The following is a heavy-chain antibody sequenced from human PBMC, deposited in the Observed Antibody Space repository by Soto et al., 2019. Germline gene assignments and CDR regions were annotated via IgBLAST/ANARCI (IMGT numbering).Heavy chain of an antibody. CDR1: GGSISSGGYY. J-gene: IGHJ6*02. CDR3: ARMTIAAADEGYYYYGMDV. D-gene: IGHD6-13*01. Sequence: TLSLTCTVSGGSISSGGYYWSWIRQHPGKGLEWIGYIYYSGSTYYNPSLKSRVTISVDTSKNQFSLKLSSVTAADTAVYYCARMTIAAADEGYYYYGMDVWGQGTTVTVSS. V-gene: IGHV4-31*03. CDR2: IYYSGST.